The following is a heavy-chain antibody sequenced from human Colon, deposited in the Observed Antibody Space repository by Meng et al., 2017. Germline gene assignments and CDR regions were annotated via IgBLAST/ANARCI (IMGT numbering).Heavy chain of an antibody. J-gene: IGHJ4*02. CDR2: NYNSGST. Sequence: VGVEVASPGLVEQSGCKTLAYTFSAGAISWMNWWTWVRHPPRRWLTGYGENYNSGSTNDSPSIKSRVTISVAKSKNQFSLKLSSVTAADTAVYYCAKVRIYGLSDYWGQGTLVTVSS. CDR1: AGAISWMNW. CDR3: AKVRIYGLSDY. V-gene: IGHV4-4*02. D-gene: IGHD4-17*01.